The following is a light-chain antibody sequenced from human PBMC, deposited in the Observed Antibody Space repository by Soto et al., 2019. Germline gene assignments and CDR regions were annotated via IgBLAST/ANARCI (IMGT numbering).Light chain of an antibody. J-gene: IGKJ1*01. CDR2: GAS. CDR3: EASYTWPRR. CDR1: QSVSSSY. Sequence: IVLTLSEGTRSLSPEKIDTVSCRTSQSVSSSYLAWYQQKPGQAPRLLIYGASSRATGIPDRFSGSGSGTEFTLSLRTLQSEDFALSNCEASYTWPRRFAEGTRLDIK. V-gene: IGKV3-20*01.